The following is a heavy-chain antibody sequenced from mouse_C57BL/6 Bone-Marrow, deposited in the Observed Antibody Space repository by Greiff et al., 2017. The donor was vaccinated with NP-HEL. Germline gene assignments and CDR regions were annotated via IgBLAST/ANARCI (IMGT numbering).Heavy chain of an antibody. J-gene: IGHJ2*01. D-gene: IGHD2-2*01. V-gene: IGHV1-64*01. CDR2: IHPNSGST. CDR3: ATYGYDGGPFHY. CDR1: GYTFTSYW. Sequence: QVQLQQPGAELVKPGASVKLSCKASGYTFTSYWMHWVKQRPGQGLEWIGMIHPNSGSTNYNEKFKSKATLTVDKSSSTAYMQLSSLTSEDSAVYYCATYGYDGGPFHYWCQGTTLTVSS.